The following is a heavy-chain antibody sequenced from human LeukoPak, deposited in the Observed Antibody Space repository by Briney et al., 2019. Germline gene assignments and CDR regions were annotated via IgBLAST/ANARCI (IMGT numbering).Heavy chain of an antibody. V-gene: IGHV1-18*01. D-gene: IGHD3-16*01. CDR1: GYTFTSYG. J-gene: IGHJ3*02. CDR3: ASGGFGGNDAFDI. CDR2: ISAYNGNT. Sequence: ASVKVSCKASGYTFTSYGISWVRQAPGQGLEWMGWISAYNGNTNYAQKFQGRVTITADESTSTAYMELSSLRSEDTAVYYCASGGFGGNDAFDIWGQGTMVTVSS.